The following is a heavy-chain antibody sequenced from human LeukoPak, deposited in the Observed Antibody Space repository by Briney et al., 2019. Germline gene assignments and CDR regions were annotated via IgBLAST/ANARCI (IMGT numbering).Heavy chain of an antibody. J-gene: IGHJ4*02. CDR3: TTGESMVGSTIHVRWAD. D-gene: IGHD1-26*01. CDR2: IKSKTAGGTT. V-gene: IGHV3-15*01. CDR1: GFTFSNAW. Sequence: GGSLRLSCATSGFTFSNAWMTWVRQAPGKGLEWVGRIKSKTAGGTTDYAAPVKGRFTISRDDSKNTLYLQMNSLKTEDTAVYYCTTGESMVGSTIHVRWADWGQGTLVTVSS.